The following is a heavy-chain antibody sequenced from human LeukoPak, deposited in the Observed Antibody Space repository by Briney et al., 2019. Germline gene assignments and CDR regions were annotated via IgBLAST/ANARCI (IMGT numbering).Heavy chain of an antibody. D-gene: IGHD2-8*01. J-gene: IGHJ5*02. CDR1: GFTFSNYG. V-gene: IGHV3-48*01. Sequence: PGGSLRLSCEASGFTFSNYGMNWVRQAPGKGLEWVSYIRPNDGTTHYADSVEGRFTISRDNAKNSLSLQMTSLRVDDSAVYYCVRGQTNLDNWFDPWGQGTLVIVSS. CDR3: VRGQTNLDNWFDP. CDR2: IRPNDGTT.